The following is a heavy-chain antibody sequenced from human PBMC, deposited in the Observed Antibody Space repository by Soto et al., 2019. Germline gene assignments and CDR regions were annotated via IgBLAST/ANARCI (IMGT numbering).Heavy chain of an antibody. J-gene: IGHJ4*02. Sequence: GGSLRLSCAASAFSFSTSWMHWVRQAPGEGLVWVSRINPDGRTINYADSVKGRFTISRDNAKNTLYLQMNILRVEDTAVYFCATAGNYSFDNWGLGTLVTVSS. CDR2: INPDGRTI. V-gene: IGHV3-74*01. CDR3: ATAGNYSFDN. CDR1: AFSFSTSW. D-gene: IGHD4-4*01.